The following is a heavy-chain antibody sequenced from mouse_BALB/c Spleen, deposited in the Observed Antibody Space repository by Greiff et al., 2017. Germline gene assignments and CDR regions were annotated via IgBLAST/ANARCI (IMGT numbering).Heavy chain of an antibody. CDR1: GFNIKDTY. J-gene: IGHJ1*01. V-gene: IGHV14-3*02. Sequence: VQLKESGAELVKPGASVKLSCTASGFNIKDTYMHWVKQRPEQGLEWIGRIDPANGNTKYDPKFQGKATITADTSSNTACLQLSSLTSEDTAVYYCARPVVARYWYFDVWGAGTTVTVSS. CDR3: ARPVVARYWYFDV. CDR2: IDPANGNT. D-gene: IGHD1-1*01.